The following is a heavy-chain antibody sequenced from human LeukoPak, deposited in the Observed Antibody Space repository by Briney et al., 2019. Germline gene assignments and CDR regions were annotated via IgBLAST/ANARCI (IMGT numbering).Heavy chain of an antibody. CDR1: GGSIISGDYY. CDR3: ARERLWRYPSRSFDY. J-gene: IGHJ4*02. V-gene: IGHV4-31*03. CDR2: IYYSGTT. Sequence: SQTLSLTCTVSGGSIISGDYYWTWIRQHPGKGLEWIGYIYYSGTTFYNPSLQSRLAISLDRSKNQFSLKLTSVTAADTAVYYCARERLWRYPSRSFDYWGQGALVTVSS. D-gene: IGHD3-16*01.